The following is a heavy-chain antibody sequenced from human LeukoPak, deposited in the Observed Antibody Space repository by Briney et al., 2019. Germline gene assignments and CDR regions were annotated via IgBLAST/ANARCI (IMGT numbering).Heavy chain of an antibody. CDR1: GFTFSSYA. D-gene: IGHD3-3*01. J-gene: IGHJ4*02. CDR2: ISGSGGST. CDR3: ANVYYDFWSPKYYFDY. V-gene: IGHV3-23*01. Sequence: GGSLRLSCAASGFTFSSYAMSWVRQAPGKGLEWVSAISGSGGSTYYADSVKGRFTISRDNSKNTLYLQMNSLRAEDTAVYYCANVYYDFWSPKYYFDYWGQGTLVTASS.